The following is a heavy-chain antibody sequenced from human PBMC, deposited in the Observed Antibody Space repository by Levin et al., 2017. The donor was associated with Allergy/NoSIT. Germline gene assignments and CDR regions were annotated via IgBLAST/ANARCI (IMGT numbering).Heavy chain of an antibody. CDR1: GYTLSELS. D-gene: IGHD2-15*01. CDR3: SSAMAKYSKYYYVMDV. J-gene: IGHJ6*02. Sequence: PGESLKISCKVSGYTLSELSIHWVRQAHGKGLEWMGRFDPEDGETIYPQKFQGRVTMTEDTSTDTAYMELSSLRSEDTAVYYCSSAMAKYSKYYYVMDVWGQGTTVTVSS. CDR2: FDPEDGET. V-gene: IGHV1-24*01.